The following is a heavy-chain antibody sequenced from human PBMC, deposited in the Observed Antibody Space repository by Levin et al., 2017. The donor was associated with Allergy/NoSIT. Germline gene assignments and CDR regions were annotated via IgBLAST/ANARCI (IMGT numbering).Heavy chain of an antibody. Sequence: ESLKISCTVSGGSISSRTYYWGWVRQPPGKGLEWIGSIYYSASTYYNPSLRGRITMSVDTSKNQFSLKVSSVTAADTAVYYCARLPRPHASGPYNYHYYYMDVWGKGTTVTVSS. CDR1: GGSISSRTYY. J-gene: IGHJ6*03. CDR3: ARLPRPHASGPYNYHYYYMDV. CDR2: IYYSAST. D-gene: IGHD3-10*01. V-gene: IGHV4-39*01.